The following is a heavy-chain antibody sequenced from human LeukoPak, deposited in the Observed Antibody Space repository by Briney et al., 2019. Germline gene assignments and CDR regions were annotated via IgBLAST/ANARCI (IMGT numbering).Heavy chain of an antibody. Sequence: GGSLRLSCAASGFTFSSYSMNWVRQAPGKGLEWVSYISSSSSTIYYADSVKGRFTISRDNAKNSLYLQMNSLRAEDTAVYYCARGGAYDSWNYFDYWGQGALVTVSS. J-gene: IGHJ4*02. CDR1: GFTFSSYS. CDR2: ISSSSSTI. V-gene: IGHV3-48*01. D-gene: IGHD5-12*01. CDR3: ARGGAYDSWNYFDY.